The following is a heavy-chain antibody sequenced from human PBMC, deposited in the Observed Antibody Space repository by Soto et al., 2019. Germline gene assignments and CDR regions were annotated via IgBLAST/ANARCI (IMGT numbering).Heavy chain of an antibody. V-gene: IGHV4-31*03. CDR2: IYYSGST. CDR1: GDSISRGGYY. Sequence: PSETLSLTCTVSGDSISRGGYYWSWIRQHPGEGLEWIGYIYYSGSTYYNPSLKSRVTISVDTSKNQFSLKLSSVTAADTAVYYCARASSTRGYSYGYWFDPWGQGTLVTVSS. CDR3: ARASSTRGYSYGYWFDP. J-gene: IGHJ5*02. D-gene: IGHD5-18*01.